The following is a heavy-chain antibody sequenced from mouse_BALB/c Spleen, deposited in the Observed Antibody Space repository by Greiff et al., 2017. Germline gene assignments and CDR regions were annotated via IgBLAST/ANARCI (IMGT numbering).Heavy chain of an antibody. CDR2: ISYDGSN. Sequence: EVKLEESGPGLVKPSQSLSLTCSVTGYSITSGYYWNWIRQFPGNKLEWMGYISYDGSNNYNPSLKNRISITRDTSKNQFFLKLNSVTTEDTATYYCARGDYYGYYAMDYWGQGTSVTVSS. V-gene: IGHV3-6*02. CDR3: ARGDYYGYYAMDY. D-gene: IGHD1-1*01. J-gene: IGHJ4*01. CDR1: GYSITSGYY.